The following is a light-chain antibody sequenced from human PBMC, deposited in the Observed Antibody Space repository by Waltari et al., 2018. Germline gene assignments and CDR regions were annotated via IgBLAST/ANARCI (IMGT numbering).Light chain of an antibody. CDR1: SSDVGGDIY. CDR2: YAS. Sequence: QSAPTQPAPVSVSPGQSITTSCTGTSSDVGGDIYFSWYQQHPGKAPKLMIYYASKRPSGVSNRVSGSKSGNTASLTISGLQAEDEADYYCCSYAGTSTVVFGGGTKLTVL. J-gene: IGLJ2*01. V-gene: IGLV2-23*01. CDR3: CSYAGTSTVV.